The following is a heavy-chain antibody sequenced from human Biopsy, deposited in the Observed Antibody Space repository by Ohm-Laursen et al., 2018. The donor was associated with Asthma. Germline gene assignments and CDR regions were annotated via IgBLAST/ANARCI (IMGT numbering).Heavy chain of an antibody. CDR2: IYRNGDT. CDR3: ARGWNCGGDCYSLDS. CDR1: GDSIDSGDYS. V-gene: IGHV4-30-2*06. D-gene: IGHD2-21*02. J-gene: IGHJ4*02. Sequence: QTLSLTRAFSGDSIDSGDYSWTWIRQSPGVGLEWIGYIYRNGDTYYNPTLKNRVTISIDRSKNQFSLRLRSVTAADTAVYYCARGWNCGGDCYSLDSWGQGTLVTVSS.